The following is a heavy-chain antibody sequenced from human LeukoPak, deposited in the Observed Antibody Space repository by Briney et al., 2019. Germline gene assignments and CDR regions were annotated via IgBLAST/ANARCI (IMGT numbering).Heavy chain of an antibody. CDR2: ISSRGSAI. CDR1: GFTFSDDY. D-gene: IGHD4-23*01. J-gene: IGHJ4*02. CDR3: ARDEEYGGNSEGFAGYFDY. Sequence: GGSLRLSCAASGFTFSDDYISCIREAPGKGLEWGSYISSRGSAIYYADSVKGRFTISRDNAKNSLYLQMNSLRAEGTAVYYCARDEEYGGNSEGFAGYFDYWGQGTLVTVSS. V-gene: IGHV3-11*01.